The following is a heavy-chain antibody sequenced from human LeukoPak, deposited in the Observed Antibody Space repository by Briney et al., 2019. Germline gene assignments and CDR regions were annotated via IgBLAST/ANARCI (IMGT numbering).Heavy chain of an antibody. D-gene: IGHD1-26*01. CDR3: AIGRRYKATDY. J-gene: IGHJ4*02. CDR1: GFTFSSYS. V-gene: IGHV3-21*01. CDR2: ISSSSSYI. Sequence: GGSLRLFCAACGFTFSSYSMNWVREAPGKSLECVSSISSSSSYIYYADSVKGRFTISRDYAKNSLYVKMNSLRAEDTAVYYGAIGRRYKATDYWGQGTLVTVSS.